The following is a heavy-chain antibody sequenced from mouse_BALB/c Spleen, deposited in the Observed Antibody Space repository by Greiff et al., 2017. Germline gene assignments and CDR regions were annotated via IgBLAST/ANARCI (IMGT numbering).Heavy chain of an antibody. CDR3: ARGAYYGNYEGYFDY. J-gene: IGHJ2*01. V-gene: IGHV3-8*02. CDR1: GDSITSGY. D-gene: IGHD2-10*01. CDR2: ISYSGST. Sequence: VQLKESGPSLVKPSQTLSLTCSVTGDSITSGYWNWIRKFPGNKLEYMGYISYSGSTYYNPSLKSRISITRDTSKNQYYLQLNSVTTEDTATYYCARGAYYGNYEGYFDYWGQGTTLTVSS.